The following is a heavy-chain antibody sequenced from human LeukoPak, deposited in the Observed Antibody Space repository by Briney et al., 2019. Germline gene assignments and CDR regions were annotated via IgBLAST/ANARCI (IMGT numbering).Heavy chain of an antibody. CDR2: INHSGST. V-gene: IGHV4-34*01. CDR3: ARGRRWTVPYFDY. D-gene: IGHD4-17*01. CDR1: GGSFSGYY. J-gene: IGHJ4*02. Sequence: SETLSLACAVYGGSFSGYYWSWIRQPPGKGLEWIGEINHSGSTNYNPSLKSRVAISVDTSKNQFSLKLSSVTAADTAVYYCARGRRWTVPYFDYWGQGILVTVSS.